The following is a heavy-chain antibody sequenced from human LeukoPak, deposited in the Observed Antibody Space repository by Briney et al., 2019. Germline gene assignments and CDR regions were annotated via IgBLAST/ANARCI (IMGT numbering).Heavy chain of an antibody. J-gene: IGHJ6*02. CDR1: GGTFSSYA. Sequence: ASVKVSCKASGGTFSSYAISWVRQAPGQGLEWMGRIIPILGIANYAKKFQGRVTITADKSTSTAYMELSSLRSEDTAVYYCAGSGHWQPTEYYGMDVWGQGTTVTVSS. CDR2: IIPILGIA. D-gene: IGHD3-10*01. CDR3: AGSGHWQPTEYYGMDV. V-gene: IGHV1-69*04.